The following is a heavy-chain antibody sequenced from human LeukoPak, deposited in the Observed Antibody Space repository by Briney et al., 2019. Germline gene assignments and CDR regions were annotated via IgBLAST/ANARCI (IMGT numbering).Heavy chain of an antibody. CDR2: IIPIFGTA. J-gene: IGHJ5*02. V-gene: IGHV1-69*13. Sequence: GASVKVSCKASGGTFSSYAISWVRQAPGQGLEWMGGIIPIFGTANYAQKFQGRVTITADESTSTAYMELSSLRSEDTAVHYCARDWRGYCSSTSCYWNNWFDPWGQGNPGHRLL. CDR3: ARDWRGYCSSTSCYWNNWFDP. CDR1: GGTFSSYA. D-gene: IGHD2-2*01.